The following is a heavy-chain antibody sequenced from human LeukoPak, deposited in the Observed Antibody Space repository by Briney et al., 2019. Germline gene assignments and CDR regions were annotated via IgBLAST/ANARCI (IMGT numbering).Heavy chain of an antibody. CDR1: GFTFSSNG. V-gene: IGHV3-23*01. CDR2: ISGSGGST. Sequence: GGSLRLSCAASGFTFSSNGMSWVRQAPGKGLEWVSAISGSGGSTYYADSVKGRFTISRDNSKNTLYLQMNSLRAEDTAVYYCARRAGAYSQPYDYWGQGTLVTVSS. D-gene: IGHD4/OR15-4a*01. J-gene: IGHJ4*02. CDR3: ARRAGAYSQPYDY.